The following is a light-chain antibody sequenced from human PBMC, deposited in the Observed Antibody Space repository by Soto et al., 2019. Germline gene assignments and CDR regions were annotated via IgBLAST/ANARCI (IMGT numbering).Light chain of an antibody. Sequence: DIQMTQSPSTVSAYVGDSVTITCRASQSITTWLAWYQQRPGKAPKLLIYKASTLKSGVPSRFSGSGSGTEFTPTINSLQPDDFATYYCQQYHIYSGTFGQGTKVDIK. CDR3: QQYHIYSGT. CDR1: QSITTW. J-gene: IGKJ1*01. CDR2: KAS. V-gene: IGKV1-5*03.